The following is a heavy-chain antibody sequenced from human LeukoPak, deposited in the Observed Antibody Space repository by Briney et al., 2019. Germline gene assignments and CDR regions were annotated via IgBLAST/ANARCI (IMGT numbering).Heavy chain of an antibody. CDR1: GFTFSSCG. V-gene: IGHV3-21*01. CDR2: IGPTGTDR. CDR3: ATETIGRHYDY. J-gene: IGHJ4*02. D-gene: IGHD1-14*01. Sequence: GGSLRLSCAASGFTFSSCGFNWVRQAPGKGLEWASSIGPTGTDRYYADSVRGRFTISRDNAKNSMYLQMDSLRDEDTAVYYCATETIGRHYDYWGQGTLLTVSS.